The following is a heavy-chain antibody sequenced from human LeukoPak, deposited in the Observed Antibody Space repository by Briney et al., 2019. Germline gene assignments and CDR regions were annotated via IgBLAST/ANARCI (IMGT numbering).Heavy chain of an antibody. CDR2: IYYSGST. J-gene: IGHJ4*02. CDR1: GGSISSSSHY. Sequence: PSETLSLTCTVSGGSISSSSHYWGWIRQPPGKGLEWIGRIYYSGSTYCNPSLKSRVNISADTSKNQFSLKLSSVTAADTAVYYCARIVGPIYFDYWGQGTLVTVSS. CDR3: ARIVGPIYFDY. V-gene: IGHV4-39*01. D-gene: IGHD1-26*01.